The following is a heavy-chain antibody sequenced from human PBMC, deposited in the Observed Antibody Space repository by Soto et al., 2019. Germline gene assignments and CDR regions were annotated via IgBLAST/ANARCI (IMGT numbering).Heavy chain of an antibody. D-gene: IGHD3-10*01. CDR1: GGSISSSSYY. J-gene: IGHJ5*02. Sequence: SETLSLTCTVSGGSISSSSYYWGWIRQPPGKGLEWIGSIYYSGSTYYNPSLKSRVTISVDTSKNQFSLKLSSVTAADTAVYYCARVLYYGSGTSDLWGQGTLVTVSS. V-gene: IGHV4-39*01. CDR2: IYYSGST. CDR3: ARVLYYGSGTSDL.